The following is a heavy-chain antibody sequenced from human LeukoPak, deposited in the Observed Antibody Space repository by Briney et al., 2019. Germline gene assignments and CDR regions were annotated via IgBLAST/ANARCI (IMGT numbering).Heavy chain of an antibody. V-gene: IGHV5-51*01. CDR2: SHPINSDT. Sequence: GESLKISCKGSGFNFTAYWIAWVRQMPGKGLEWMGISHPINSDTKYSPSFQGQVTISADKPSSTAYLQWNSLKASDTAMYYCARHQYYYDSSGNYGWFDSWGQGTLVTVSS. CDR1: GFNFTAYW. J-gene: IGHJ5*01. D-gene: IGHD3-22*01. CDR3: ARHQYYYDSSGNYGWFDS.